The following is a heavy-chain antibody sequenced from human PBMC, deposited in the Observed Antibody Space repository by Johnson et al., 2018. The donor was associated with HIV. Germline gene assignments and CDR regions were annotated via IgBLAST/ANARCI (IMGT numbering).Heavy chain of an antibody. CDR2: INWNGHGT. D-gene: IGHD6-13*01. CDR1: GFTFHDFG. CDR3: TTDGYSSSWNRDAFDI. V-gene: IGHV3-20*04. J-gene: IGHJ3*02. Sequence: VHLVESGGGVVRPGGSLRLSCAASGFTFHDFGMSWVRQVPGKGLEWISGINWNGHGTGYADSVKGRFPVSRDNAKNSLYLQMNSLKTEDTAVYYCTTDGYSSSWNRDAFDIWGQGTMVTVSS.